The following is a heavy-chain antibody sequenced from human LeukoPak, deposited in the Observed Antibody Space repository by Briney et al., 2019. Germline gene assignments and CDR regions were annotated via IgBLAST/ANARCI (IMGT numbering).Heavy chain of an antibody. J-gene: IGHJ3*02. CDR3: ARFPYDSRGSYAFDI. V-gene: IGHV1-2*04. CDR2: INPNGGGT. Sequence: ASVKVSCKASGYIFIGYYMHWVRQAPGQGLEWMGRINPNGGGTNYAQKFQGWVTMTRDTSISTAYMELSRLRSDDTAVYYCARFPYDSRGSYAFDIWGQGTMVTVSS. CDR1: GYIFIGYY. D-gene: IGHD3-22*01.